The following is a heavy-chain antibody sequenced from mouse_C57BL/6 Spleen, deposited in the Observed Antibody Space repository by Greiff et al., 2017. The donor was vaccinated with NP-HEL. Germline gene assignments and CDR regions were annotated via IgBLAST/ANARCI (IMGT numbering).Heavy chain of an antibody. CDR1: GYTFTSYW. CDR2: IYPSDSET. J-gene: IGHJ3*01. Sequence: VQLQQPGAELVRPGSSVKLSCKASGYTFTSYWMDWVKQRPGQGLEWIGNIYPSDSETHYNQKFKDKATLTVDQSSSTAYMQLSSLTSEDSAVYYCAKGGLYYGYAWFAYWGQGTLVTVSA. CDR3: AKGGLYYGYAWFAY. D-gene: IGHD2-2*01. V-gene: IGHV1-61*01.